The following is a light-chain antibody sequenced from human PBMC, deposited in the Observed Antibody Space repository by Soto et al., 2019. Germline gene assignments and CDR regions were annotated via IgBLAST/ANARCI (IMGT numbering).Light chain of an antibody. J-gene: IGKJ1*01. CDR2: GAS. CDR1: QTVRSN. Sequence: EVVMTQSPATLSLSPGDRATLSCRASQTVRSNLAWYQQKSGQAPRVLIHGASTRATGVPDRFSGSGSGTDFTLTISSLQSEDFAVYYCQQYNDLPRTFGQGTQVEIK. CDR3: QQYNDLPRT. V-gene: IGKV3-15*01.